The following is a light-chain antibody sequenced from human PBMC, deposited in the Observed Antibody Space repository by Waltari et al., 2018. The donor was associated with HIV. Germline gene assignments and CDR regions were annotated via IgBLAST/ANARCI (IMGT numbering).Light chain of an antibody. Sequence: SFDLRQAPALSVSPRQTARITCSGDALAKQFCYWYQQKPGQAPVLVIYNDNERPSGIPQRFSGSSSGTTATLTISGVQAEDEADYYCQSADSSVTYEVVFGGGTKLTVL. V-gene: IGLV3-25*03. J-gene: IGLJ3*02. CDR3: QSADSSVTYEVV. CDR2: NDN. CDR1: ALAKQF.